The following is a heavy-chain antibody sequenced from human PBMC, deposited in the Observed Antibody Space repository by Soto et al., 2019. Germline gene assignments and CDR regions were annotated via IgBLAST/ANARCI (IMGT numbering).Heavy chain of an antibody. CDR2: INAGNGNT. D-gene: IGHD6-19*01. Sequence: QVQLVQSGAEEKKPGASVKVSCKASGYTFTAYAMHWVRQAPGQRLEWMGWINAGNGNTKYLQKFQGRVTITRDTSASTAEMEQSSLRSEDAAVYYCARAVAVPADFDYWGQATLVTVSS. CDR1: GYTFTAYA. CDR3: ARAVAVPADFDY. V-gene: IGHV1-3*05. J-gene: IGHJ4*02.